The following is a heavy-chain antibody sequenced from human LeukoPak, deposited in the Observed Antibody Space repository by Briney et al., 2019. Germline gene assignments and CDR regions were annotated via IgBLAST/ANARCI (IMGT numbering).Heavy chain of an antibody. J-gene: IGHJ4*02. Sequence: GGSLRLSCAASGFTFSSYWMSWVRQAPGKGLEWVANIKQDGSEKYYVDSVKGRFTISRDNAKNSLYLQMNSLRAEDTAVYYCARVGLIAVAGPKSDYWGQGTLVTVSS. V-gene: IGHV3-7*01. CDR2: IKQDGSEK. CDR1: GFTFSSYW. D-gene: IGHD6-19*01. CDR3: ARVGLIAVAGPKSDY.